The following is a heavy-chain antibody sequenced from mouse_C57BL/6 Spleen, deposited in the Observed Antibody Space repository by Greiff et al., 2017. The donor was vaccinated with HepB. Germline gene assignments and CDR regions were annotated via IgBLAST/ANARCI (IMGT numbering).Heavy chain of an antibody. CDR2: IDPETGGT. V-gene: IGHV1-15*01. CDR3: TPGFDY. Sequence: VQLQQSGAELVRPGASVTLSCKASGYTFTDYEMHWVKQTPVHGLEWIGAIDPETGGTAYNQKFKGKAILTADKSSSTAYMELRSLTSEDSAVCYCTPGFDYWGQGTLVTVSA. J-gene: IGHJ3*01. CDR1: GYTFTDYE.